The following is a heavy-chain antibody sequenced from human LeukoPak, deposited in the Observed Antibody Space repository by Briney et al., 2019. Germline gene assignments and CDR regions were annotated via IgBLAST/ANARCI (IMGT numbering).Heavy chain of an antibody. D-gene: IGHD4/OR15-4a*01. CDR1: GGSISSSSYY. J-gene: IGHJ6*02. CDR3: ARGANFYYYGMDV. Sequence: SETLSLTCTVSGGSISSSSYYWGWIRQPPGKGLEWIGEINHSGSTNYNPSLKSRVTISVDTSKNQFSLKLSSVTAADTAVYYCARGANFYYYGMDVWGQGTTVTVSS. CDR2: INHSGST. V-gene: IGHV4-39*07.